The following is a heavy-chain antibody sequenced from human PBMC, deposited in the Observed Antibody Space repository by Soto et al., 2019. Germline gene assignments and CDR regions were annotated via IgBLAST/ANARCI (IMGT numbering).Heavy chain of an antibody. D-gene: IGHD3-10*01. CDR2: ISYDGSNK. Sequence: PGGSLRLSCAASGFTFSSYGMHWVRQAPGKGLEWVAVISYDGSNKYYADSVKGRFTISRDNSKNTLYLQMNSLRAEDTAVYYCAKPLDYYGSGSADYWGQGTLVTVSS. CDR1: GFTFSSYG. V-gene: IGHV3-30*18. J-gene: IGHJ4*02. CDR3: AKPLDYYGSGSADY.